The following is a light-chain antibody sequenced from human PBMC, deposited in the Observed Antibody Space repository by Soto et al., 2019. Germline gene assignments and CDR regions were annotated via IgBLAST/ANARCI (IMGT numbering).Light chain of an antibody. J-gene: IGLJ1*01. Sequence: LTQPASVSGSPGQSITISCTGTSSDVGGYNYVSWYQQHPGKAPKLMIYEVSNRPSGVSNRFSGSKSGDTASLTISGLQAEDEADYYCSSYTSSSTSYVFGTGTKVTVL. CDR1: SSDVGGYNY. V-gene: IGLV2-14*01. CDR3: SSYTSSSTSYV. CDR2: EVS.